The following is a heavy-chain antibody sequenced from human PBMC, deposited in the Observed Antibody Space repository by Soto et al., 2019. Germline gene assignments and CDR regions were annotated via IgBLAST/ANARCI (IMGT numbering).Heavy chain of an antibody. Sequence: QVHLVQSGAEVKKPGASVKVSCKGSGYDFTTYGITWVRQAPGQGLEWMAWISAHNGNPDYAQKLQGRVTVTRDTPTSTAYMELRSLRSDDTAVYYCARGRYGDYWGQGALVTVSS. D-gene: IGHD1-1*01. J-gene: IGHJ4*02. CDR2: ISAHNGNP. CDR1: GYDFTTYG. CDR3: ARGRYGDY. V-gene: IGHV1-18*01.